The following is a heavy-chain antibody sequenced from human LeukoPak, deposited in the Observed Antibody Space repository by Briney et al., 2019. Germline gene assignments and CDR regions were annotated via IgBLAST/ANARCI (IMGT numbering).Heavy chain of an antibody. V-gene: IGHV4-39*01. Sequence: SETLSLTCTVSGGSISSSSYYWGWIRQPPGKGLEWIGSIYYSGSTYYNPSLKSRVTISVDTSKNQFSLKLSSVTAAGTAVYYCARASYYGSGSYYTPFDYWGQGTLVTVSS. CDR2: IYYSGST. D-gene: IGHD3-10*01. J-gene: IGHJ4*02. CDR1: GGSISSSSYY. CDR3: ARASYYGSGSYYTPFDY.